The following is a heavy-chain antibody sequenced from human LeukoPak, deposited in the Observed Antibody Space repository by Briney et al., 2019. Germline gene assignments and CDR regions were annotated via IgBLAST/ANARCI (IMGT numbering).Heavy chain of an antibody. CDR1: GFTFSSYW. D-gene: IGHD5-18*01. CDR2: INSDGSST. Sequence: GGSLTPSCAASGFTFSSYWMHWVRQAPWKGLVLVSRINSDGSSTSYADSAKGRFSIPRDNSKHTLYLQMNSLRAEDTAVYYCASARGSNYGSLGDWGQGALVTVSS. V-gene: IGHV3-74*01. CDR3: ASARGSNYGSLGD. J-gene: IGHJ4*02.